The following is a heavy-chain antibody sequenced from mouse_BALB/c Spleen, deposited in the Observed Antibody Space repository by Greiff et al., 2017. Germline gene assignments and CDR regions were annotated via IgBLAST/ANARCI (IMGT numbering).Heavy chain of an antibody. Sequence: LQESGAELARPGASVKLSCKASGYTFTSYWMQWVKQRPGQGLEWIGAIYPGDGDTRYTQKFKGKATLTADKSSSTAYMQLSSLASEDSAVYYCARYGYWGQGTLVTVSA. CDR3: ARYGY. CDR1: GYTFTSYW. V-gene: IGHV1-87*01. CDR2: IYPGDGDT. J-gene: IGHJ3*01. D-gene: IGHD1-1*01.